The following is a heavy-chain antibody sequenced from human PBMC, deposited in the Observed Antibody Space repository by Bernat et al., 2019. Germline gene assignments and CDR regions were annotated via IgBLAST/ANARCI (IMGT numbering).Heavy chain of an antibody. CDR2: ISYDGSEK. CDR3: AKRYYYDSSGHNLASDAFDI. Sequence: QVQLVESGGGVVQPGRSLRLSCAASGFTFSSYAMHWVRQAPGKGLEWVAVISYDGSEKYYADSVKGRFTISRDNSKNTLYLQMNSLRAEDTAVYYCAKRYYYDSSGHNLASDAFDIWGQGTMVTVSS. D-gene: IGHD3-22*01. J-gene: IGHJ3*02. V-gene: IGHV3-30*01. CDR1: GFTFSSYA.